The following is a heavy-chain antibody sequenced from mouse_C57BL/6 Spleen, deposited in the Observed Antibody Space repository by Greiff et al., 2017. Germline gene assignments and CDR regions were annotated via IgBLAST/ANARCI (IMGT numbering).Heavy chain of an antibody. CDR2: IYPGDGDT. J-gene: IGHJ4*01. V-gene: IGHV1-80*01. CDR1: GYAFSSYW. CDR3: ARGRYGDAMDY. D-gene: IGHD1-1*01. Sequence: VQLQQSGAELVKPGASVKISCKASGYAFSSYWMNWVKQRPGKGLEWIGQIYPGDGDTNYNGKFKGKATLTAAKSSSTAYMQLSSLTSEDSAVYFCARGRYGDAMDYWGQGTSVTVSS.